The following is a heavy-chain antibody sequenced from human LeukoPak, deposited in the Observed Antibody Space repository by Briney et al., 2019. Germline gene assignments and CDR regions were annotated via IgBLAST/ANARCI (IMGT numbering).Heavy chain of an antibody. J-gene: IGHJ4*02. CDR1: GGTFSSYA. D-gene: IGHD3-9*01. V-gene: IGHV1-69*13. CDR2: IIPIFGTA. CDR3: ARDPYDFLTGHYSGSGGDY. Sequence: ASVKVSCKASGGTFSSYAISWVRQAPGQGLEWMGGIIPIFGTANYAQKFQGRVTITADESTSTAYMELSSLRSEDTAVYYCARDPYDFLTGHYSGSGGDYWGQGTLVTVSS.